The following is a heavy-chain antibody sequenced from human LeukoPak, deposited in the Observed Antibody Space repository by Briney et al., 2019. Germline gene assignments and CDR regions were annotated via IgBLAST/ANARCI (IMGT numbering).Heavy chain of an antibody. CDR1: AFTFSSYT. J-gene: IGHJ6*02. V-gene: IGHV3-21*01. D-gene: IGHD3-9*01. CDR3: ARDKVNYDILTGLYYYYGMDV. CDR2: ISSSSSYI. Sequence: GGSLRLSCAASAFTFSSYTMNWVRQAPGKGLEWVSSISSSSSYIYYADSVKGRFTISRDNAKNSLYLQMNSLRAEDTAVYYCARDKVNYDILTGLYYYYGMDVWGQGTTVTVSS.